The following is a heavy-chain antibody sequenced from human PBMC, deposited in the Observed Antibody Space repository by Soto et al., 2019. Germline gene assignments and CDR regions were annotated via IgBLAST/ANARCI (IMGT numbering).Heavy chain of an antibody. D-gene: IGHD1-26*01. V-gene: IGHV3-7*02. J-gene: IGHJ4*02. CDR1: AFTLSTYY. Sequence: GGSLRLSCAASAFTLSTYYMGWVRQAPGKGLEWVANINQAGTIKNYVDSVKGRFTVSRDNAKSSLYLQMNSLRAEDTAVYYCASGFSYSRYWGQGTLVTVSS. CDR2: INQAGTIK. CDR3: ASGFSYSRY.